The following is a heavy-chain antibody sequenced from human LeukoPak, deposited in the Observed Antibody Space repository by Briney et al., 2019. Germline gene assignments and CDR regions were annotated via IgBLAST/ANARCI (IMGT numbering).Heavy chain of an antibody. CDR2: MNPNSGNT. V-gene: IGHV1-8*01. Sequence: ASVKVSCKASAGSFSSKAISWVRQATGQGPEWMGWMNPNSGNTGYAQKFQGRVTITRNTSISTAYMELSSLRSEDTAVYYCARGYMDVWGKGTTVTVSS. CDR3: ARGYMDV. J-gene: IGHJ6*03. CDR1: AGSFSSKA.